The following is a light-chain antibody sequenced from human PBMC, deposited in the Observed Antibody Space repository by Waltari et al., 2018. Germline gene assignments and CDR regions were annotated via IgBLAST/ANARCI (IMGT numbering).Light chain of an antibody. CDR2: GAS. CDR1: QSVGRS. CDR3: QHYVTLPVT. J-gene: IGKJ1*01. Sequence: EIVLTQSPGTLSLSPGDRGTLSCRTSQSVGRSLAWYQQKRGQAPRLLIYGASSRATGIPDRFIGSGSGTDFSLTISRLEPEDFAVYYCQHYVTLPVTFGQGTKVEIK. V-gene: IGKV3-20*01.